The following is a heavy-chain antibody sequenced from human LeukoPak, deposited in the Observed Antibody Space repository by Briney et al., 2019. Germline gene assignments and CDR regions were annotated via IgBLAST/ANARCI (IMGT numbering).Heavy chain of an antibody. J-gene: IGHJ4*02. Sequence: GGSLRLSCAASGFTFSNSGMHWVRQAPGKGLEWVAVIWYDGSNKYYADSVKGRFTISRDNSKNTLYLQMNSLRAEDTAVYYCAREPPPVVKFYFDYWGQGTLVTVSS. D-gene: IGHD3-22*01. CDR1: GFTFSNSG. CDR2: IWYDGSNK. V-gene: IGHV3-33*01. CDR3: AREPPPVVKFYFDY.